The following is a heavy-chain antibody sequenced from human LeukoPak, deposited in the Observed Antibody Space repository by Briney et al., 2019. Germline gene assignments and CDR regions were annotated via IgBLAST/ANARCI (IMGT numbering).Heavy chain of an antibody. V-gene: IGHV7-4-1*02. CDR3: ARELVWISAAATNAFDI. CDR1: GYIFTKYA. D-gene: IGHD6-13*01. J-gene: IGHJ3*02. CDR2: INTNTGNP. Sequence: ASVKVSCKASGYIFTKYAIHWVRQAPGQGLQWMGWINTNTGNPTYAQGVTGQFVFSSDTSVSTAYLEISSLKSEDTAVYYCARELVWISAAATNAFDIWDQGTLVTVSS.